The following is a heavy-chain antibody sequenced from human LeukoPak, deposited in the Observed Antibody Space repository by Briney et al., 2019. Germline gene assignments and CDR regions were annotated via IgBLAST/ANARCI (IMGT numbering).Heavy chain of an antibody. D-gene: IGHD4-17*01. CDR2: IKKDGNEK. V-gene: IGHV3-7*01. J-gene: IGHJ4*02. CDR3: ARGPNYGDRVDYFDY. Sequence: GRSLRLSWAASGFIFGTHCMSWVRQVPGRALEWVAYIKKDGNEKHHMDSVEGRFTLSRDNSKNSLYLQMNSLRVDDSAVYYCARGPNYGDRVDYFDYWGQGTLVTVSS. CDR1: GFIFGTHC.